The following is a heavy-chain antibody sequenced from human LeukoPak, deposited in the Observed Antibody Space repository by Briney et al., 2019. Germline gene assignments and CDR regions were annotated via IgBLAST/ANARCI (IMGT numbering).Heavy chain of an antibody. V-gene: IGHV1-3*01. CDR3: ARDRRVSSGWYVVDY. CDR2: INAGNGNT. D-gene: IGHD6-19*01. Sequence: ASVTVSRKASGYTFTSYAMHWVRQAPGQRLEWMGWINAGNGNTKYSQKFQGRVTITRDTSASTAYMELSSLRSEDTAVYYCARDRRVSSGWYVVDYWGQGTLVTVSS. J-gene: IGHJ4*02. CDR1: GYTFTSYA.